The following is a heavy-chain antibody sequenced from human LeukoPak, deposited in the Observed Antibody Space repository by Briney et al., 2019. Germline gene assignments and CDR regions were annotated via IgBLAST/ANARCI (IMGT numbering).Heavy chain of an antibody. Sequence: GGTLRLSCAASGFTFSSYDISWVRQAPGKGLEWDSVISDSGDTTDYADSVKGRFTISRDNSKNTLYLQMNSLRAEDTAVYYCAKNYDILTDYSDAFDIWGQGTMVTVSS. V-gene: IGHV3-23*01. CDR3: AKNYDILTDYSDAFDI. D-gene: IGHD3-9*01. CDR1: GFTFSSYD. J-gene: IGHJ3*02. CDR2: ISDSGDTT.